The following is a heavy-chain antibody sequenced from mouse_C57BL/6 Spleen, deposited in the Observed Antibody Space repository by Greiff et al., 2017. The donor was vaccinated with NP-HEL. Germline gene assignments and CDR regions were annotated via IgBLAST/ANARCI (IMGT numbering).Heavy chain of an antibody. V-gene: IGHV1-52*01. J-gene: IGHJ2*01. CDR3: ARGGYDYHYFDY. CDR1: GYTFTSYW. D-gene: IGHD2-4*01. CDR2: IDPSDSET. Sequence: QVHVKQPGAELVRPGSSVKLSCKASGYTFTSYWMHWVKQRPIQGLEWIGNIDPSDSETHYNQKFKDKATLTVDKSSSTAYMQLSSLTSEDSAVYYCARGGYDYHYFDYWGQGTTLTVSS.